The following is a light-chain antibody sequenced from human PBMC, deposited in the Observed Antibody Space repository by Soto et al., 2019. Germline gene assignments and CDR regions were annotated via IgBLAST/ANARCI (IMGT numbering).Light chain of an antibody. CDR3: QQYGSSPRFT. CDR2: GAS. CDR1: QSVSSSY. V-gene: IGKV3-20*01. J-gene: IGKJ3*01. Sequence: EIVLTQSPGTLSLSPGERATLSCRASQSVSSSYLAWYQRKPGQAPRLLIYGASSRATGIPDRFSGSGSGTAFTLSISRVEPEDFAVYYCQQYGSSPRFTFGPGTKVDIK.